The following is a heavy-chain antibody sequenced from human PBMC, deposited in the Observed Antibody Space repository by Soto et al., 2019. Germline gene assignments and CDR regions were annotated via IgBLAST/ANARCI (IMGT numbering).Heavy chain of an antibody. V-gene: IGHV3-23*01. CDR3: ASGSSDSYPGSRIFDF. D-gene: IGHD3-10*01. CDR2: ISGSGGST. CDR1: GFTFSSYA. J-gene: IGHJ4*02. Sequence: GGSLRLSCAASGFTFSSYAMSWVRQAPGKGLEWVSAISGSGGSTYYADSVEGRFTISRDNSKNTLYLQMSSLRVDDSAVYYCASGSSDSYPGSRIFDFWGRGTLVTVSS.